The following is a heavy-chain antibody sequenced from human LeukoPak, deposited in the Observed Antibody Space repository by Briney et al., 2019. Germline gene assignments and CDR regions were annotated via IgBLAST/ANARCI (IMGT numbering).Heavy chain of an antibody. CDR3: ANLQTSSYYFDY. CDR1: GFTFSTFA. J-gene: IGHJ4*02. CDR2: ISGSGGST. D-gene: IGHD4-11*01. Sequence: GGSLRLSCAASGFTFSTFAMHWVRQAPGKGLEWVSAISGSGGSTYYADSVKGRFTISRDNSKNTLYLQMNSLRAEDTAVYYCANLQTSSYYFDYWGQGTLVTVSS. V-gene: IGHV3-23*01.